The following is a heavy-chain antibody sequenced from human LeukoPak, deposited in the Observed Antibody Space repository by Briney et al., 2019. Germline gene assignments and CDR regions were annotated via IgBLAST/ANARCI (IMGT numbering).Heavy chain of an antibody. CDR3: ARKYSSSWSEDY. D-gene: IGHD6-13*01. CDR2: INHSGST. Sequence: SETLSLTCAVYGGSFSGYYWSWIRPPPGKGLEWIGEINHSGSTNYNPTLKSRVTISVDTSKNQFSLKLSSVTAADTAVYYCARKYSSSWSEDYWGQGTLVTVSS. CDR1: GGSFSGYY. J-gene: IGHJ4*02. V-gene: IGHV4-34*01.